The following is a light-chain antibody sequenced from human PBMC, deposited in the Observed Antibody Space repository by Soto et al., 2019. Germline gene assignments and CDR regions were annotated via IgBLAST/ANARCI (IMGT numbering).Light chain of an antibody. Sequence: DIQMTQSPSTLSGSVGDRVTITFRASQTISSWLAWYRQKPGKAPKLLIYKASTLKSGVPSRFSGSGSGTEFTLTISSLQHDDFATYYGQHYNSYSEAFGQGTKVELK. J-gene: IGKJ1*01. CDR1: QTISSW. CDR3: QHYNSYSEA. CDR2: KAS. V-gene: IGKV1-5*03.